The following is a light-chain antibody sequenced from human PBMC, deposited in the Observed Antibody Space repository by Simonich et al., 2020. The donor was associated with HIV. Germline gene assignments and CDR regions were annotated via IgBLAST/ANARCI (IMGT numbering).Light chain of an antibody. Sequence: HSALTQPASVSGSPGKSITISCTGSSSDIGGYNYVSWYQHHPGKAPNLRIYDASKRPSWVSNRFSGSKSGNTASLTISGLQDEDEADYYCSSHTSSSSVIFGGGTKLTVV. CDR3: SSHTSSSSVI. CDR1: SSDIGGYNY. J-gene: IGLJ2*01. V-gene: IGLV2-14*03. CDR2: DAS.